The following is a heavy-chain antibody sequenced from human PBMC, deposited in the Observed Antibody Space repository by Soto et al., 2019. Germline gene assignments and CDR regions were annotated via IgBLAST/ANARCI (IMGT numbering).Heavy chain of an antibody. Sequence: GASVKVSCKASGGTFSSYAISWVRQAPGQGLEWMGGIIPIFGTANYAQKFQGRVTITADESTSTAYMELSSLRSEDTAVYYCARVVGITMVRGVPYFDYWGQGTLVTVSS. CDR3: ARVVGITMVRGVPYFDY. CDR1: GGTFSSYA. V-gene: IGHV1-69*13. CDR2: IIPIFGTA. D-gene: IGHD3-10*01. J-gene: IGHJ4*02.